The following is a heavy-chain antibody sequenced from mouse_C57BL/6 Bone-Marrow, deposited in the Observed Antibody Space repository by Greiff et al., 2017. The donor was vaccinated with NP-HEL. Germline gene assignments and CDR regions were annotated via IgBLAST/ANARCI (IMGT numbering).Heavy chain of an antibody. D-gene: IGHD2-4*01. V-gene: IGHV5-17*01. J-gene: IGHJ1*03. CDR3: AREDDYDGWYFDV. CDR1: GFTFSDYG. Sequence: EVKLVESGGGLVKSGGSLKLSCAASGFTFSDYGMHWVRQAPEKGLEWVAYISSGSSTIYYADTVKGRFTISRDNAKNTLFLQMTSLRSEDTAMYYCAREDDYDGWYFDVWGTGTTVTVSS. CDR2: ISSGSSTI.